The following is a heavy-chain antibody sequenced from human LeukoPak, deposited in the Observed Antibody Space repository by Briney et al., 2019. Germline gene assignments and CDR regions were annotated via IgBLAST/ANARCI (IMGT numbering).Heavy chain of an antibody. Sequence: GASVKVSCKASGYTFTGYYMHWVRQAPGQGLEWMGWINPNSGGTNYAQKFQGRVTMTRDTSISTAYMELSRLRSDDTAVYYCARDRGPYYYDSSGSPEGFDYWGQGTLVTVSS. CDR3: ARDRGPYYYDSSGSPEGFDY. CDR1: GYTFTGYY. CDR2: INPNSGGT. J-gene: IGHJ4*02. D-gene: IGHD3-22*01. V-gene: IGHV1-2*02.